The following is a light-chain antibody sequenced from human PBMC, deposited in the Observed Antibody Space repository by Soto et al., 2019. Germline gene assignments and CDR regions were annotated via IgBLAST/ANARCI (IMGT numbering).Light chain of an antibody. Sequence: AIRMTQSPSSFSASTGDRVTITCRASQGISSYLAWYQQKPGKAPKLLIYAASTLQSWVPSRFSGSGSGTDFTLTISCLQSEDFATYYCQQYYTDPLTFGGGTKVEIK. CDR3: QQYYTDPLT. J-gene: IGKJ4*01. CDR2: AAS. V-gene: IGKV1-8*01. CDR1: QGISSY.